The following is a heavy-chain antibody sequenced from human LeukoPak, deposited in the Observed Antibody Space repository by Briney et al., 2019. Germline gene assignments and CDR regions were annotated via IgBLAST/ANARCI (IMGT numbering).Heavy chain of an antibody. V-gene: IGHV3-30-3*01. CDR1: GFSFRSYA. J-gene: IGHJ6*02. D-gene: IGHD2-15*01. CDR2: ISYDGSNE. Sequence: GRSLRLSCAASGFSFRSYAMHWVRQAPGKGLEWVAVISYDGSNEYYADSVKGRFTISRDNSMNTLFLQMNSLRAEDTAVYSCARDCSGGSCYSGWGYYYGMDVWGHGTTVTVSS. CDR3: ARDCSGGSCYSGWGYYYGMDV.